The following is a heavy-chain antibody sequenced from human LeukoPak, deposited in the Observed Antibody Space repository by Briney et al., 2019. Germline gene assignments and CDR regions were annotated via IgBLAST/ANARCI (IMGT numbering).Heavy chain of an antibody. D-gene: IGHD2-21*02. Sequence: ASVKVSCKASGYTFTSYYMHWVRPAPGQGLEWMGIINPSGGSTSYAQKFQGRVTMTRDTSTSTVYMELSSLRSEDTAVYYCARDCGGDCRPYWYFDLWGRGTLVTVSS. J-gene: IGHJ2*01. V-gene: IGHV1-46*01. CDR2: INPSGGST. CDR3: ARDCGGDCRPYWYFDL. CDR1: GYTFTSYY.